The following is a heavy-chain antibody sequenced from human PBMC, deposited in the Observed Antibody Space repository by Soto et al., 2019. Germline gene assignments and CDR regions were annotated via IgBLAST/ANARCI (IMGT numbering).Heavy chain of an antibody. CDR2: IYFTGTT. CDR1: GGSISSGGYY. V-gene: IGHV4-31*02. Sequence: SETLSLTCTVSGGSISSGGYYWSWIRQHPGKGLEYIGYIYFTGTTYYNPSLKSRVTMSVDTSKNQFSLNLSSVTAADTAVYYCARESRSWYGSIWDYWGQGTLVTVSS. J-gene: IGHJ4*02. CDR3: ARESRSWYGSIWDY. D-gene: IGHD6-13*01.